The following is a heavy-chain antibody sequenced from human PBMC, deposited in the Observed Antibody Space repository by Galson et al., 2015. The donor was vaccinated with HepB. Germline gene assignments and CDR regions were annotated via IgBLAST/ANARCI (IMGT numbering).Heavy chain of an antibody. CDR2: ISWNSGSI. CDR1: GFTFDDYA. CDR3: ASSITIFGVVPRD. J-gene: IGHJ4*02. Sequence: SLRLSCAASGFTFDDYAMHWVRQAPGKGLEWVSGISWNSGSIGYADSVKGRFTISRDNAKNSLYLQMNSLRAEDTALYYCASSITIFGVVPRDWGQGTLVTVSS. V-gene: IGHV3-9*01. D-gene: IGHD3-3*01.